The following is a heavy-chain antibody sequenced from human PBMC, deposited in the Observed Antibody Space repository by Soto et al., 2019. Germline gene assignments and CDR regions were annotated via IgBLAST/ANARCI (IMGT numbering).Heavy chain of an antibody. Sequence: GGSLRLSCAASGFTFSGYAMSWVRQAPGKGLEWVSAISGSGGSTYYADSGKGRFTISRDNSKNTLYLQMNSLRAEDTAVYYCASQRNYGDYVDYYGMDVWGQGTTVTVSS. CDR3: ASQRNYGDYVDYYGMDV. V-gene: IGHV3-23*01. CDR1: GFTFSGYA. D-gene: IGHD4-17*01. J-gene: IGHJ6*02. CDR2: ISGSGGST.